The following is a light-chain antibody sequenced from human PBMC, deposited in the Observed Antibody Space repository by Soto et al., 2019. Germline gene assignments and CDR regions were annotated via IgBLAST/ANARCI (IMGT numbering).Light chain of an antibody. CDR3: QQRSNWPLT. J-gene: IGKJ4*01. Sequence: EMEMAQYRKSVYLAAGERAALYCRASQSVGSYLAWYQQKPGQPPRLLIYDASNRATGIPARFSGSGSGTDFTLTISSLEPEDFAVYFCQQRSNWPLTFGGGTKVDIK. CDR1: QSVGSY. V-gene: IGKV3-11*01. CDR2: DAS.